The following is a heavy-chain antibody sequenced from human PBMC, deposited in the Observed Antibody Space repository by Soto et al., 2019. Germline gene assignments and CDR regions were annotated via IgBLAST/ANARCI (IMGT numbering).Heavy chain of an antibody. V-gene: IGHV4-39*07. CDR2: IYYSGST. CDR3: ARRYGYAFDI. D-gene: IGHD4-17*01. J-gene: IGHJ3*02. CDR1: GGSISSSSYY. Sequence: ETLSLTCTVSGGSISSSSYYWGWIRQPPGKGLEWIGSIYYSGSTYYNPSLKSRVTISVDTSKNQFSLKLSSVTAADTAVYYCARRYGYAFDIWGQGTMVTVSS.